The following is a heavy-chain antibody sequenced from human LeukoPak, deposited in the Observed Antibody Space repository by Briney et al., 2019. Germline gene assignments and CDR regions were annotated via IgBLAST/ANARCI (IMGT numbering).Heavy chain of an antibody. CDR3: VRDRGYSTFDY. Sequence: PGGSLRLSCEASGFVFGHSWMSWVRQAPGKGLEWVANINLDGREINYLDSLTGRLTISRDNAKDSLYLQMNGLRAEDTAVYFCVRDRGYSTFDYWGQGTLVTVSS. V-gene: IGHV3-7*03. J-gene: IGHJ4*02. CDR1: GFVFGHSW. CDR2: INLDGREI. D-gene: IGHD3-22*01.